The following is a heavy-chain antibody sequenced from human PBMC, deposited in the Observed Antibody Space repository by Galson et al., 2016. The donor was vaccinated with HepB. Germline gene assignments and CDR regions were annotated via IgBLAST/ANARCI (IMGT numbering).Heavy chain of an antibody. J-gene: IGHJ4*02. CDR3: ARDLGSGTLADY. CDR1: GFTFSTYS. D-gene: IGHD3-10*01. V-gene: IGHV3-21*04. Sequence: SLRLSCAASGFTFSTYSMNWVRQAPGKGLEWVSFISITSGYKYYADSLKGRVTISRDNAKNSLFLEMNSLRAEDTAVYYCARDLGSGTLADYWGQGTLVTVSS. CDR2: ISITSGYK.